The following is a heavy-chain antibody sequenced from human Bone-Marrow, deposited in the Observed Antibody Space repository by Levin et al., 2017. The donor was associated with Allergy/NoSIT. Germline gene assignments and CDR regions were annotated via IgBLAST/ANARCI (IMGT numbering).Heavy chain of an antibody. CDR1: GGSFSGYY. D-gene: IGHD3-3*01. Sequence: SETLSLTCAVYGGSFSGYYWSWIRQPPGKGLEWIGEINHSGSTNYNPSLKSRVTISVDTSKNQFSLKLSSVTAADTAVYYCARLLPTKKTYGIFGVGTYYYYGMDGWGQGTTVTVPS. V-gene: IGHV4-34*01. CDR2: INHSGST. J-gene: IGHJ6*02. CDR3: ARLLPTKKTYGIFGVGTYYYYGMDG.